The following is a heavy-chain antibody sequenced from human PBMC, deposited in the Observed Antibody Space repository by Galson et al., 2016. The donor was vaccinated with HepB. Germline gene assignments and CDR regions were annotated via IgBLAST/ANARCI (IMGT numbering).Heavy chain of an antibody. CDR2: IYPRDSES. Sequence: QSGAEVKKPGESLKISCKASGYIFTDYWTAWVRQMPGKGLEWMGRIYPRDSESRYSPSSEGQVTISVDESISTVYLQWTSLKASDTAMYYCARQGEDWDGSHYKYSHGLDVWGQGTTVTVSS. CDR3: ARQGEDWDGSHYKYSHGLDV. J-gene: IGHJ6*02. D-gene: IGHD2-21*01. V-gene: IGHV5-51*01. CDR1: GYIFTDYW.